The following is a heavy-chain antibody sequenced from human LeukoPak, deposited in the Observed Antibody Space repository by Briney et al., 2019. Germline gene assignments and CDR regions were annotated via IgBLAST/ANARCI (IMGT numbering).Heavy chain of an antibody. CDR1: GFSFSSNW. Sequence: GGSLRLSCAAPGFSFSSNWMGWVRQAPGKGLEWVAHIKRDGSQKYYLDSVKGRFTISRDNAKNSLYLQMNSLRVEDTAVYYCARLGLEVGGPNWFDPWGQGTPVTVSS. D-gene: IGHD1-1*01. V-gene: IGHV3-7*01. CDR2: IKRDGSQK. CDR3: ARLGLEVGGPNWFDP. J-gene: IGHJ5*02.